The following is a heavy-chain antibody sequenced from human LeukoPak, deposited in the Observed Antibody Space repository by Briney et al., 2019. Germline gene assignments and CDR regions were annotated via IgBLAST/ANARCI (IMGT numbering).Heavy chain of an antibody. CDR2: ISSSSSYI. CDR1: GFTFSSYS. D-gene: IGHD1-26*01. Sequence: GGSLRLSCAASGFTFSSYSMNWVRQAPGKGLEWVSSISSSSSYIYYADSVKGRFTISRDNAKNSLYLQMNSLRAEDTAVYYCARGWELPTPAPLDYWGQGTLVTVSS. J-gene: IGHJ4*02. V-gene: IGHV3-21*01. CDR3: ARGWELPTPAPLDY.